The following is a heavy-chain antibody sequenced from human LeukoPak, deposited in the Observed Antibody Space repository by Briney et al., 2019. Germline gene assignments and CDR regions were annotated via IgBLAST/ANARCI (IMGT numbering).Heavy chain of an antibody. CDR1: GFTFRSYA. J-gene: IGHJ4*02. CDR3: AKEFGDYSPPY. Sequence: GSLRLSCAASGFTFRSYAMNWVRQAPGKGLGWVSTLSGGGGNIYYADSVKGRFTISRDNSKNTLSLQINSLRAEDTAVYYCAKEFGDYSPPYWGKGTLVTVSS. V-gene: IGHV3-23*01. D-gene: IGHD3-10*01. CDR2: LSGGGGNI.